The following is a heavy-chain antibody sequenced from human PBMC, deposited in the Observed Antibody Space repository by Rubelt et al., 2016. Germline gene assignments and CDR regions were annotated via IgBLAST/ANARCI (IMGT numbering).Heavy chain of an antibody. J-gene: IGHJ4*02. Sequence: QVQLVQSGAEVKKPGSSVMVSCKASGGTFRSYAISWVRQAPGQGLEWMGGIIPIFGTATYAQKFQGRVTIIADESTRTSYMELSSLRSEDTAVYYCARRQQLGPFDYWGQGTLVTVSS. CDR2: IIPIFGTA. D-gene: IGHD6-13*01. V-gene: IGHV1-69*01. CDR3: ARRQQLGPFDY. CDR1: GGTFRSYA.